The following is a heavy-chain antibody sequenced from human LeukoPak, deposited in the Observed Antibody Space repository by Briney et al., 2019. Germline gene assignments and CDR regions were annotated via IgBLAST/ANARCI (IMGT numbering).Heavy chain of an antibody. CDR3: ARAEYYDSSGLDY. J-gene: IGHJ4*02. CDR1: GFTFSSYS. D-gene: IGHD3-22*01. Sequence: KTGGSLRLSCAASGFTFSSYSMNWVRQAPGKGLEWVSSISSSSSYIYYADSVKGRFTISRDNAKNSLYLQMNSLRAEDTAVYYCARAEYYDSSGLDYWGQGTLVTVSS. CDR2: ISSSSSYI. V-gene: IGHV3-21*01.